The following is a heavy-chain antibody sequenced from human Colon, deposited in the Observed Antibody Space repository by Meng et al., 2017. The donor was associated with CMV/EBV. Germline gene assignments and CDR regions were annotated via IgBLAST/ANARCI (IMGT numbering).Heavy chain of an antibody. D-gene: IGHD4-17*01. Sequence: GGSLRLSCEASGFNFSASNMNWVRRAPGKGLEWVSSITSGPSYVYYADSVKGRFTISRDNAKNSLYLQMNSLRAEDTALYYCARGGNDYGDYFDYWGQGTLVTVSS. V-gene: IGHV3-21*04. CDR1: GFNFSASN. J-gene: IGHJ4*02. CDR3: ARGGNDYGDYFDY. CDR2: ITSGPSYV.